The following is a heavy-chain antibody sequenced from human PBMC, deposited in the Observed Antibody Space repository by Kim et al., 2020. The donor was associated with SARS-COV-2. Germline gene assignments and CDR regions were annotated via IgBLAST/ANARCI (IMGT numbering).Heavy chain of an antibody. D-gene: IGHD2-2*01. CDR3: AKRQTVVPAAIDWFDP. Sequence: VKCRFNISRDNSKSTLYLQRNSLRAEDTAVYYCAKRQTVVPAAIDWFDPWGQGTLVTVSS. J-gene: IGHJ5*02. V-gene: IGHV3-23*01.